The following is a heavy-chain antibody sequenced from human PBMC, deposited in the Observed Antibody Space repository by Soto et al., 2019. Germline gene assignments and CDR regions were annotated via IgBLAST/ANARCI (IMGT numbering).Heavy chain of an antibody. CDR3: ARDQQLVSQNYYYYYGMDV. CDR1: GDSVSSNSAA. J-gene: IGHJ6*02. CDR2: TYYRSKWYN. D-gene: IGHD6-13*01. Sequence: SQTLSLTCAISGDSVSSNSAAWNWIRQSPSRGLEWLGRTYYRSKWYNDYAVSVKSRITINPDTSKNQFSLQLNSVTPEDTAVYYCARDQQLVSQNYYYYYGMDVWRQETTVTVSS. V-gene: IGHV6-1*01.